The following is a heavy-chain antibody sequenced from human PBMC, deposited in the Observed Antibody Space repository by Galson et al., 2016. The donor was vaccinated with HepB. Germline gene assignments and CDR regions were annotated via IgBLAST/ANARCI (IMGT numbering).Heavy chain of an antibody. CDR3: TKQVAEGGLGDT. V-gene: IGHV3-30*18. CDR1: GFVFSNYG. CDR2: LSYNGLNQ. D-gene: IGHD2-15*01. Sequence: SLRLSCAASGFVFSNYGMHWVRQAPGMGLEWVAGLSYNGLNQHYPDSLMGRFTVSRDNSKSIMYLQMDSLRPDDTAVYYCTKQVAEGGLGDTWGQGTVVTVSS. J-gene: IGHJ5*02.